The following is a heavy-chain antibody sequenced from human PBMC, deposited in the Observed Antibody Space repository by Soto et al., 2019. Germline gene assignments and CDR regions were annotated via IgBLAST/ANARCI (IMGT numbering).Heavy chain of an antibody. CDR2: INPGGSEK. CDR3: ASLVRHC. Sequence: PGGSLRLSCVASGFSFSDSWMDWVRQAPGKGPEWVANINPGGSEKNYGDSVKGRFTISIDNAKNSLFLQMNNLRAEDTAVYYCASLVRHCWGQGTTVTVSS. CDR1: GFSFSDSW. J-gene: IGHJ6*01. V-gene: IGHV3-7*01. D-gene: IGHD2-21*01.